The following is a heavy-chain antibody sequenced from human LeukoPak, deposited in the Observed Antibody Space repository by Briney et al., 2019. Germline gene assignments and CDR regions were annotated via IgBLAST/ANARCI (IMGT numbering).Heavy chain of an antibody. V-gene: IGHV1-18*01. CDR3: ARGVGELFDFDY. J-gene: IGHJ4*02. CDR2: ISAYNGNT. D-gene: IGHD3-16*01. Sequence: ASVKVSCKASGYTFTSYDINWVRQATGQGLEWMGWISAYNGNTNYAQKLQGRVTMTTDTSTSTAYMELRSLRSDDTAVYYCARGVGELFDFDYWGQGTLVTVSS. CDR1: GYTFTSYD.